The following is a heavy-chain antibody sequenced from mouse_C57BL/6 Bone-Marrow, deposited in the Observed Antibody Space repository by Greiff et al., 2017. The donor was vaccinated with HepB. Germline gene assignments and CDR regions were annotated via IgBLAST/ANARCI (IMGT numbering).Heavy chain of an antibody. J-gene: IGHJ2*01. CDR1: GYAFSSSW. V-gene: IGHV1-82*01. Sequence: VQLQQSGPELVKPGASVKISCKASGYAFSSSWMNWVKQRPGKGLEWIGRIYPGDGDTNYNGKFKGKATLTADKSSSTAYMQLSSLTSEDSAVYCCAREGIHFDYWGQGTTLTVSS. CDR3: AREGIHFDY. CDR2: IYPGDGDT.